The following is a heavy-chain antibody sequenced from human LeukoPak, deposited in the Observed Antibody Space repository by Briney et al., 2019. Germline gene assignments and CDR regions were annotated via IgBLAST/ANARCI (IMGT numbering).Heavy chain of an antibody. CDR2: ISADNGNT. CDR3: ARVGLGCSSTSCSNDY. J-gene: IGHJ4*02. D-gene: IGHD2-2*01. CDR1: GYTFTSYG. V-gene: IGHV1-18*01. Sequence: GASVKVSCKASGYTFTSYGISWLRQAPGQGLESMGWISADNGNTNYAQKLQGRVTMTTDTSTSTAYMELRSLRSDDTAVYYCARVGLGCSSTSCSNDYWGQGTLVTVSS.